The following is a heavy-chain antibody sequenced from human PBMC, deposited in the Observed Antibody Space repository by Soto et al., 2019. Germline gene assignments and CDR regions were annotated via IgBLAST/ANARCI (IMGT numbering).Heavy chain of an antibody. CDR1: GGTFSSYA. J-gene: IGHJ6*02. Sequence: QVQLVQSGAEVKKPGSSVKVSCKASGGTFSSYAISWVRQAPGQGLEWMGGIIPIFGTANYAQKFQGRVTITADESTSTAYMELSSLRSEDTAVYYCARDRQLELPGFDYYDGMDVWGQGTTVTVSS. D-gene: IGHD1-1*01. CDR2: IIPIFGTA. CDR3: ARDRQLELPGFDYYDGMDV. V-gene: IGHV1-69*01.